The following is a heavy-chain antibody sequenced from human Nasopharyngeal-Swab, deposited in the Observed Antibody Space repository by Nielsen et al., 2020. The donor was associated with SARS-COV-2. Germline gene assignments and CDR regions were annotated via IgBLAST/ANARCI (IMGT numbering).Heavy chain of an antibody. CDR2: LSASGGST. D-gene: IGHD3-16*01. CDR1: GFSFSCYA. CDR3: AKDLWPPYGMDV. J-gene: IGHJ6*02. Sequence: GESLKISCAASGFSFSCYAMSWVRQAPGKGPEWVSALSASGGSTYYADSVKGRFTISRDTSKDTLYLHMHSLRAEDSAVYFCAKDLWPPYGMDVWGQGTAVTSP. V-gene: IGHV3-23*01.